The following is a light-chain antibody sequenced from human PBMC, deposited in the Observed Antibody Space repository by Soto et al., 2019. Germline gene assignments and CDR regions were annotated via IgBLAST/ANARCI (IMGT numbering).Light chain of an antibody. J-gene: IGLJ1*01. Sequence: SALTQPASLSGSPGQSITISCTGTSSDIGAYDYVSWFQQHPGKAPKLMISEVNNRPSGVSNRFSGSKSGTSASLAISGLQSEDEADYYCAAWDDSLNGYVFGTGTKVTV. CDR3: AAWDDSLNGYV. V-gene: IGLV2-14*01. CDR1: SSDIGAYDY. CDR2: EVN.